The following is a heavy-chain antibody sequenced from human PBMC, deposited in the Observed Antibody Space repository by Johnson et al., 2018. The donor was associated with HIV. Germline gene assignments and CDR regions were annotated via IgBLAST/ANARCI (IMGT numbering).Heavy chain of an antibody. CDR1: GFPFRDSA. CDR3: ARAKVNWTQGDAFDV. Sequence: QVQLVESGGGVVQPGRSLTLSCAASGFPFRDSAMHWVRQAPGRGMEWLAVIIFDGVYKHHAESVRGRFTISRDNSKATLYLQMNSLRGEDTAVYYCARAKVNWTQGDAFDVWGQGTMVTVTS. CDR2: IIFDGVYK. J-gene: IGHJ3*01. V-gene: IGHV3-30-3*01. D-gene: IGHD1-1*01.